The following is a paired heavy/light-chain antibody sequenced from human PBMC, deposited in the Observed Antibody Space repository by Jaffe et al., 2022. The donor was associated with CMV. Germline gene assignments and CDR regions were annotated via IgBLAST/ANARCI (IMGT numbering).Heavy chain of an antibody. Sequence: EVQLVQSGAEVKKPGESLKISCKASGYTFSDYWIGWVRQMPGKGLEWMGAIYPGDSDTRYSPSFQGRVTISADKSTSTAHLQWSTLKASDTAMYYCARVGLRLQLGGRFDPWGPGTLVTVSS. J-gene: IGHJ5*02. D-gene: IGHD5-18*01. CDR3: ARVGLRLQLGGRFDP. CDR2: IYPGDSDT. V-gene: IGHV5-51*01. CDR1: GYTFSDYW.
Light chain of an antibody. J-gene: IGLJ2*01. V-gene: IGLV2-23*02. CDR3: CSYTNSNTLV. CDR1: SSDVGNYDF. CDR2: EVI. Sequence: QSALTQPASVSGSPGQSITISCTGSSSDVGNYDFVSWHQQHPGKVPKLLIYEVIKRPSGVSNRFSGSKSGNTASLTISGLQAEDEADYYCCSYTNSNTLVFGGGTKLTVL.